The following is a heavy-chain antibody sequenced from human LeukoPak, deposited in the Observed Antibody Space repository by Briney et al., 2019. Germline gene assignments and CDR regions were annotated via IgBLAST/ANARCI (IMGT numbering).Heavy chain of an antibody. CDR3: AGHHPRNTVDF. CDR1: GGSISSYY. V-gene: IGHV4-59*08. CDR2: ISDIGSI. Sequence: PSETLSLTCTVSGGSISSYYWSWIRQPPGKGLEWISYISDIGSINYNPSLKSRVTISLDTSKNQFSLKLSSVTAADTAVYYCAGHHPRNTVDFWGQGTLVTVSS. D-gene: IGHD2/OR15-2a*01. J-gene: IGHJ4*02.